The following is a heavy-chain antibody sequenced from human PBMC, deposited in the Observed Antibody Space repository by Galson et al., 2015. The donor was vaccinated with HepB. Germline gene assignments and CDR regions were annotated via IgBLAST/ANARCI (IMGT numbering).Heavy chain of an antibody. V-gene: IGHV4-59*12. J-gene: IGHJ3*02. CDR1: GASISDYY. D-gene: IGHD1-20*01. CDR2: IFYSGNT. Sequence: LSLTCTVSGASISDYYWSWIRQPPGKGLEWVAYIFYSGNTDYNPSLRSRVIISADTSKNQFSLKLNSVTAADTAVYYCARDSITADAFDIWGQGTMVTVSS. CDR3: ARDSITADAFDI.